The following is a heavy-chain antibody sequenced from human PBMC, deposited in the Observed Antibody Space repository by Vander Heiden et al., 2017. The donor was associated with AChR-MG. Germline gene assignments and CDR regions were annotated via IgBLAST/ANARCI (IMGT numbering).Heavy chain of an antibody. J-gene: IGHJ4*02. CDR1: GGSISSGGSY. CDR3: AAYYGDGDY. CDR2: IYYSGST. D-gene: IGHD4-17*01. Sequence: QVQLQESGPGLVKPSQTLSPTCPVSGGSISSGGSYLSWIREPPGKGLEWIGHIYYSGSTYYNPSLKSRVTISVDTSKNQFSLKLGSVTAADAAVYYCAAYYGDGDYWGQGTLVTVSS. V-gene: IGHV4-30-4*01.